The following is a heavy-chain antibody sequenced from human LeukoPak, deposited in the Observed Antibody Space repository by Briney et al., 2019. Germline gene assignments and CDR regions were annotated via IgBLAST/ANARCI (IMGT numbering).Heavy chain of an antibody. CDR1: GYTFTSYD. J-gene: IGHJ4*02. Sequence: ASVKVSCKASGYTFTSYDINWVRQATGQGLEWMGWMNPNSGNTGYAQKFQGRVTITRNTSISTAYMELSSLRSEDTAVYHCARGFRDYYDSSGYWHFDYWGQGTLVTVSS. CDR2: MNPNSGNT. CDR3: ARGFRDYYDSSGYWHFDY. D-gene: IGHD3-22*01. V-gene: IGHV1-8*03.